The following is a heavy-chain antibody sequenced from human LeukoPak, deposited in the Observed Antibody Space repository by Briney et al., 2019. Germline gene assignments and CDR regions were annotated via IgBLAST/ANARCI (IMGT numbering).Heavy chain of an antibody. CDR2: MNPNSGNT. J-gene: IGHJ5*02. CDR3: ARGPPKYCSSTSCYARGYWFDP. Sequence: GASVKVSCKASGYTFTSYDINWVRQATGQGLEWMGWMNPNSGNTGYVQKFQGRVTMTRNTSISTAYMELSSLRSEDTAVYYCARGPPKYCSSTSCYARGYWFDPWGQGTLVTVSS. CDR1: GYTFTSYD. D-gene: IGHD2-2*01. V-gene: IGHV1-8*01.